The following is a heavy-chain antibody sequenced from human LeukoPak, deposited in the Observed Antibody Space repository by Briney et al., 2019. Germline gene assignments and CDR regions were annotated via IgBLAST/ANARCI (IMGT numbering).Heavy chain of an antibody. J-gene: IGHJ5*02. Sequence: GGSLRLSCTASGFTFGDYAMSWVRQAPGKGLEWVSYISSSSSTIYYADSVKGRFTISRDNAKNSLYLQMNSLRDEDTAVYYCARGPYYDFWSGYYTGKAKPHWFDPWGQGTLVTVSS. V-gene: IGHV3-48*02. D-gene: IGHD3-3*01. CDR2: ISSSSSTI. CDR3: ARGPYYDFWSGYYTGKAKPHWFDP. CDR1: GFTFGDYA.